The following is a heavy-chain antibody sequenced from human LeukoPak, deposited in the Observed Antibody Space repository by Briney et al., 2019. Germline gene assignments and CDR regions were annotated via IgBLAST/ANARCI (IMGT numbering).Heavy chain of an antibody. Sequence: PSETLSLTCTVSGSSVSSGSYYWSWIRQPPVKGLEWIGYIYYSGSTNYNPSLKSRVTISVDTSKNQFSLKLSSVTAADTAVYYCASSLADVSGPFDYWGQGTLVTVSS. J-gene: IGHJ4*02. CDR1: GSSVSSGSYY. CDR3: ASSLADVSGPFDY. CDR2: IYYSGST. V-gene: IGHV4-61*01. D-gene: IGHD2-15*01.